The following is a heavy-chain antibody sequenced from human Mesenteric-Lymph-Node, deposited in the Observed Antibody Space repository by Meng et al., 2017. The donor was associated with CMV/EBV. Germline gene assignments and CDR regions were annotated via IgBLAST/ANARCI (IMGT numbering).Heavy chain of an antibody. CDR3: AQGRSATAEFDY. CDR2: IFWDDDK. CDR1: GFSFITTGVA. Sequence: CTFSGFSFITTGVAVSWIRQPPGKALEWLAVIFWDDDKRYSPSLKSRLTISKDTSKTQVVLTMTNMDPVDTATYYCAQGRSATAEFDYWGQGTLVTVSS. V-gene: IGHV2-5*02. J-gene: IGHJ4*02. D-gene: IGHD2-15*01.